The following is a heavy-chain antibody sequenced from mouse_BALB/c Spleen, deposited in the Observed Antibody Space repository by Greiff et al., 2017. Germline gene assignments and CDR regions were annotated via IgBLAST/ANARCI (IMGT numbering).Heavy chain of an antibody. CDR2: ISSGGST. CDR3: AVTRDYFDY. Sequence: EVQGVESGGGLVKPGGSLKLSCAASGFTFSSYAMSWVRQTPEKRLEWVASISSGGSTYYPDSVKGRFTISRDNARNILYLQMSSLRSEDTAMYYCAVTRDYFDYWGQGTTLTVSS. CDR1: GFTFSSYA. V-gene: IGHV5-6-5*01. D-gene: IGHD2-12*01. J-gene: IGHJ2*01.